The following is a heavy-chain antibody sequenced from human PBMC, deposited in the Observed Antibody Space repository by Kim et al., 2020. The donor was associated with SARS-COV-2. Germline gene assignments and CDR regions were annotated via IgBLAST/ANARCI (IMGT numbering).Heavy chain of an antibody. J-gene: IGHJ4*02. CDR2: ISSTNVI. CDR1: GFIFSSYS. V-gene: IGHV3-48*04. Sequence: GGSLRLSCATSGFIFSSYSWTWVRQAPGEGLEWVSYISSTNVIYYADSVRGRFSISRDNGKKSLYLQMESLRAEDTGVYYCARLMSYGPSSPDYWGQGTRVTVSS. CDR3: ARLMSYGPSSPDY. D-gene: IGHD2-2*01.